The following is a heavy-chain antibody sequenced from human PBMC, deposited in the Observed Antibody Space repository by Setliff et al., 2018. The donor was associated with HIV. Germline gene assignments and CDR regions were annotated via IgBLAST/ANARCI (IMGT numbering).Heavy chain of an antibody. Sequence: PSETLSLTCTVSGGSVSDTSYYWGWIRQPPGKGLEWLANVYYSGGTYYNPSLNSRVTISVDTSRNQFSLKLTSVTAADTAVYYCALTGHRLLRGYMDVWGKGTTVTVSS. CDR1: GGSVSDTSYY. CDR3: ALTGHRLLRGYMDV. V-gene: IGHV4-39*07. J-gene: IGHJ6*03. D-gene: IGHD2-15*01. CDR2: VYYSGGT.